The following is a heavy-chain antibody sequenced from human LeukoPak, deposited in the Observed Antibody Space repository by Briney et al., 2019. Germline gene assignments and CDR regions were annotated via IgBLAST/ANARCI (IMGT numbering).Heavy chain of an antibody. CDR1: RFTFSSYW. Sequence: GGSLRLSCAASRFTFSSYWMSWVRQAPGKGLEWVANIKQDGSEKYYVDSVKGRFTISRDNAKKSLYLQMNSLRGEDTAVYYCARAFVPAARDALDIWGQGTMVTASS. V-gene: IGHV3-7*04. D-gene: IGHD2-2*01. J-gene: IGHJ3*02. CDR2: IKQDGSEK. CDR3: ARAFVPAARDALDI.